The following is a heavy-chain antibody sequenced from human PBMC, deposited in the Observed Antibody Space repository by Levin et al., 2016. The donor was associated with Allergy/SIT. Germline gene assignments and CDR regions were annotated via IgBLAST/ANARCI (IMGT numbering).Heavy chain of an antibody. CDR3: ARIYCSGGSCYSSSGIDY. V-gene: IGHV1-3*01. CDR2: INAGNGNT. Sequence: WVRQAPGQRLEWMGWINAGNGNTKYSQKFQGRVTITRDTSASTAYMELSSLRSEDTAVYYCARIYCSGGSCYSSSGIDYWGQGTLVTVSS. J-gene: IGHJ4*02. D-gene: IGHD2-15*01.